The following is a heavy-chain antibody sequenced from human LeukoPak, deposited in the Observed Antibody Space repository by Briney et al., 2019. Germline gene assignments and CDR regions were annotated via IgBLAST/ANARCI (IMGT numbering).Heavy chain of an antibody. V-gene: IGHV3-53*01. CDR3: AREGLAWDYYYGMDV. Sequence: PGGSLRLSCAASGFTVSSNYMSWVRQAPGKGLEWVSVIYSGGSTYYADSVKGRFTISRDNSKNTLYLQMNSLRAEDTAVYYCAREGLAWDYYYGMDVWGQGTTVTVSS. D-gene: IGHD3-16*01. J-gene: IGHJ6*02. CDR1: GFTVSSNY. CDR2: IYSGGST.